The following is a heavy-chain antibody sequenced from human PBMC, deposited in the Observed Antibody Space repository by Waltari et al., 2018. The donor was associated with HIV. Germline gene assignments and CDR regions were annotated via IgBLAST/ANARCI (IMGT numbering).Heavy chain of an antibody. D-gene: IGHD3-10*02. Sequence: EVQLVESGGGWVQPGRSLRLSCAASGFTFDDYAMNWVRQAPGKGLEWVSGISWNSGSIGYADSVKGRFTISRDNAKNSLYLQMNSLRAEDTALYYCAKDSYYDRDGYAFDIWGQGTMVTVSS. CDR2: ISWNSGSI. CDR1: GFTFDDYA. V-gene: IGHV3-9*01. CDR3: AKDSYYDRDGYAFDI. J-gene: IGHJ3*02.